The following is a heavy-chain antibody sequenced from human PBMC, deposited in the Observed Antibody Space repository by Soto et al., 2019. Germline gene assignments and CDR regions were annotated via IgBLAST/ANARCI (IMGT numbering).Heavy chain of an antibody. Sequence: EVQLVESGGGLVQPGGSLRLSCVASGFTYSYYWMSWVRQAPGRGLEWVARIKFDGSEIQYADSAKGRFTISRDNAENSLYLQMRSLRDGDTAVYYFARDSGYGSASSVNHYFDYWGQGSLVTVSS. CDR1: GFTYSYYW. J-gene: IGHJ4*02. V-gene: IGHV3-7*01. D-gene: IGHD3-10*01. CDR2: IKFDGSEI. CDR3: ARDSGYGSASSVNHYFDY.